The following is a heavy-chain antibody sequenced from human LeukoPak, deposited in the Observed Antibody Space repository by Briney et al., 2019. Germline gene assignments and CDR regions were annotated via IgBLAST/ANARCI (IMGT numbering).Heavy chain of an antibody. CDR3: ARGIAETYYWYFDL. CDR2: IYTSGST. Sequence: SETLSLTCTVSGGSFSSYSWSWNRQPAGKGLEWIGRIYTSGSTNYNPSLKSRVTMSVDTSKNQFSLKLSSVTAADTAVYYCARGIAETYYWYFDLWGRGTLVTVSS. J-gene: IGHJ2*01. V-gene: IGHV4-4*07. D-gene: IGHD2-21*01. CDR1: GGSFSSYS.